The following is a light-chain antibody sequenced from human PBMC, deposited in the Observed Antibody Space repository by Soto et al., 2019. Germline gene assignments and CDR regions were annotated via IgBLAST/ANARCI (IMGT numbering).Light chain of an antibody. Sequence: QSALAQPASVSGSPGQSITISCTGTSNDVGHFNYVSWFQQHPSKAPKLLIFDVSNWPSGVSDRFSGSKSGNTASLTISGLQPEDEADYYCPSFTTSNTFVFGSGTKVTVL. CDR2: DVS. J-gene: IGLJ1*01. CDR3: PSFTTSNTFV. V-gene: IGLV2-14*03. CDR1: SNDVGHFNY.